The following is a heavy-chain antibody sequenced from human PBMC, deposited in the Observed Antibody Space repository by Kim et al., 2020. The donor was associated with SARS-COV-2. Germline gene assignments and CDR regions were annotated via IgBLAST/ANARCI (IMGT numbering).Heavy chain of an antibody. D-gene: IGHD2-15*01. CDR2: IYYSGST. CDR3: RGVVVVPGFEDY. Sequence: SETLSLTCTVSGGSISSYYWSWIRQPPGKGLEWIGYIYYSGSTNYNPSLKSRVTISVDTSKNQFSLKLSSVTAADTAVYYCRGVVVVPGFEDYWGQGTLVTVSS. V-gene: IGHV4-59*13. CDR1: GGSISSYY. J-gene: IGHJ4*02.